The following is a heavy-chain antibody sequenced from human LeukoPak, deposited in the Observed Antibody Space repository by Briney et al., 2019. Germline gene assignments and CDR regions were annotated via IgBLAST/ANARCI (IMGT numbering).Heavy chain of an antibody. CDR3: ARESETSGWYDY. CDR1: GFIFDNYA. D-gene: IGHD6-19*01. CDR2: ISGDGGST. V-gene: IGHV3-43*02. J-gene: IGHJ4*02. Sequence: GGSLRLSCAASGFIFDNYAIHWVRQAPGKGLEWVSLISGDGGSTFYADSVRGRFTISRDNTRKSLSLQMSSLRSEDTALYHCARESETSGWYDYWGQGTLVTVSS.